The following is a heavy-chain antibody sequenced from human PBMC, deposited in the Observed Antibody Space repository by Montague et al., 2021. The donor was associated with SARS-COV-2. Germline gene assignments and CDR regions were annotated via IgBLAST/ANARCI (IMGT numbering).Heavy chain of an antibody. CDR1: GGSLSGYY. J-gene: IGHJ6*02. CDR3: TRGRRRYNWRDETSDYCGTDV. V-gene: IGHV4-34*01. Sequence: SETLSLTCAVYGGSLSGYYWSWIRQPPGKGLEWIGEINHSGSTXXXPSXXXRVTISLDTSKNQFSLKLSSVTAADTAVYYCTRGRRRYNWRDETSDYCGTDVWGQGTTVTVSS. D-gene: IGHD1-20*01. CDR2: INHSGST.